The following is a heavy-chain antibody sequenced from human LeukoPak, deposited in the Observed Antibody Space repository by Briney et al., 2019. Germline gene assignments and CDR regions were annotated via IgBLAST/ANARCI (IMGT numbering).Heavy chain of an antibody. CDR1: GLTFSSYG. Sequence: GSLRLSCAVSGLTFSSYGMHCVRQAPGKGLEWVAYIRNDGINKYYADSVKGRFTISRDNAKNSLYLQMNSLRAEDTAVYYCARKDYFDYWGQGTLVTVSS. CDR2: IRNDGINK. CDR3: ARKDYFDY. V-gene: IGHV3-30*02. J-gene: IGHJ4*02.